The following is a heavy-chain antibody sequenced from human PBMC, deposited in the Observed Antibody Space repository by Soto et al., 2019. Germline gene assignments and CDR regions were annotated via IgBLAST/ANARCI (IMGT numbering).Heavy chain of an antibody. CDR1: GYTFTSYA. CDR2: INAGNGNT. J-gene: IGHJ4*02. D-gene: IGHD1-26*01. Sequence: GASVKVSCKASGYTFTSYAMHWVRQAPGQRLEWMGWINAGNGNTKYSQKFQGRVTITRDTSASTAYMELSSLRSEDTAVYYCARGIVGATQVFDYWGQGTLVTVSS. CDR3: ARGIVGATQVFDY. V-gene: IGHV1-3*01.